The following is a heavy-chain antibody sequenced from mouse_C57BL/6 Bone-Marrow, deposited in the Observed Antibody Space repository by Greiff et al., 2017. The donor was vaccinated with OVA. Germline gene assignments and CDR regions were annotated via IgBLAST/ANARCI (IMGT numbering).Heavy chain of an antibody. D-gene: IGHD1-1*01. V-gene: IGHV1-69*01. CDR3: ARAGITTVVATYWYFDV. Sequence: QVQLQQPGAELVMPGASVKLSCKASGYTFTSYWMHWVKQRPGPGLEWIGEIDPSDSYTNYNQKFKGKSTLTVDKSSSTDYMQLRRLTSEDSAVYDCARAGITTVVATYWYFDVWGTGTTVTVSS. CDR2: IDPSDSYT. J-gene: IGHJ1*03. CDR1: GYTFTSYW.